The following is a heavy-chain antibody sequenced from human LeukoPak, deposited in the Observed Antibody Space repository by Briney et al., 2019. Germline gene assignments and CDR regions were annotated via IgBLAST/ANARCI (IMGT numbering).Heavy chain of an antibody. D-gene: IGHD2-2*01. J-gene: IGHJ6*02. CDR3: ARDLGCSSTSCYVDYYYYGMDV. Sequence: TGGSLRLSCAASGFTFSSYAMQWVRQAPGKGLEWVAVISYDGSNKYYADSVKGRFTISRDNSKNTQYLQMNSLRAEDTAVYYWARDLGCSSTSCYVDYYYYGMDVWGQGTTVTVSS. CDR2: ISYDGSNK. CDR1: GFTFSSYA. V-gene: IGHV3-30-3*01.